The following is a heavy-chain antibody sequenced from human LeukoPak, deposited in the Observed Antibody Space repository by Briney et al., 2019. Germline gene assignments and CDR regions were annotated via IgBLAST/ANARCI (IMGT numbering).Heavy chain of an antibody. D-gene: IGHD4-11*01. CDR2: ISRGADT. Sequence: IISRGADTYYADSVKGRFIIYRDSSTNTVYLQMDRLRAEDTAVYFCVKEAPGLQYYWGQGTLVTVSS. V-gene: IGHV3-66*01. J-gene: IGHJ4*02. CDR3: VKEAPGLQYY.